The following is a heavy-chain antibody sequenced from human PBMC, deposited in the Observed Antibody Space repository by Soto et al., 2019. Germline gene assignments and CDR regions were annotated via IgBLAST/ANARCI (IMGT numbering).Heavy chain of an antibody. V-gene: IGHV1-69*13. CDR3: AREDSGYGIVNWFDP. Sequence: SVKVSCKASGGTFSSYAISWVRQAPGQGLEWMGGIIPIFGTANYAQKFQGRVTITADESTSTAYMELSSLRSEDTAVYYCAREDSGYGIVNWFDPWGQGTLVTVSS. J-gene: IGHJ5*02. CDR2: IIPIFGTA. D-gene: IGHD5-12*01. CDR1: GGTFSSYA.